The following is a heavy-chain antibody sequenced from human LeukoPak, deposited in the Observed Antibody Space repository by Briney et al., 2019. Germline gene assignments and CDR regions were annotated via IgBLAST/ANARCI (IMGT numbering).Heavy chain of an antibody. V-gene: IGHV4-4*09. J-gene: IGHJ6*03. CDR1: GGSISSYY. CDR2: LYTSGST. CDR3: ARHTPETKYYDFWSGYYPPVYYYYYYMDV. Sequence: PSETLSLTCTVSGGSISSYYWSWIRQPPGQGLEWIGYLYTSGSTNYYPYLNSRVTISVDTSKNQFSLKLSSVTAADTAVYYCARHTPETKYYDFWSGYYPPVYYYYYYMDVWGKGTTVTVSS. D-gene: IGHD3-3*01.